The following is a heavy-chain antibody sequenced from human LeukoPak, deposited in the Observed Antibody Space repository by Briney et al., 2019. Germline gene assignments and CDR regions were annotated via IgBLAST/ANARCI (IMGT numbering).Heavy chain of an antibody. D-gene: IGHD2-15*01. V-gene: IGHV1-46*01. CDR1: GYTFINDY. Sequence: ASVNVSCKASGYTFINDYTHWVRQAPGQGLEWMGRINPGGDSVNYAQKFQDRVTMTRDTSTDTVYLELSSLRSDDTAIYYCVRRMADGGTNHWGQGTLVTVSS. CDR3: VRRMADGGTNH. CDR2: INPGGDSV. J-gene: IGHJ4*02.